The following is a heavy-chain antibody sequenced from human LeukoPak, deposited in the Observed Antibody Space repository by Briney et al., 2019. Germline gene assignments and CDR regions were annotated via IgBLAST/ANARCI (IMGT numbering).Heavy chain of an antibody. V-gene: IGHV3-30*01. J-gene: IGHJ6*03. CDR3: ARDGDIVVVPAAGTYMDV. Sequence: GRSLRLSCAASGFTLSSYAMDRVRQAPGKGLERVAVISYDGSNKYYADSVKGRFTISRDNSKNTLYLQMNSLRAEDTAVYYCARDGDIVVVPAAGTYMDVWGKGTTVTVSS. CDR1: GFTLSSYA. CDR2: ISYDGSNK. D-gene: IGHD2-2*01.